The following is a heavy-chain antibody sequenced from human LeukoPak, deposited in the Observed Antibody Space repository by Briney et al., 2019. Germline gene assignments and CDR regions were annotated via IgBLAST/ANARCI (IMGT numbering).Heavy chain of an antibody. J-gene: IGHJ4*02. CDR1: GFTFSTYA. V-gene: IGHV3-64*02. CDR2: INSNGGST. CDR3: ARKINWGFDY. Sequence: AGGSLRLSCAASGFTFSTYAMYWVRQAPGKGLEYVSGINSNGGSTNYADSVKGRFTISRDNSKNTLYLQMGSLRAEGMAVYHCARKINWGFDYWGQGTLVTVSS. D-gene: IGHD7-27*01.